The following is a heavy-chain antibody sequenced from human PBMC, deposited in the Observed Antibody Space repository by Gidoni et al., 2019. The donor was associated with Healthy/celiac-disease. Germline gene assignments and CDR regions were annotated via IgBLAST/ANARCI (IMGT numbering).Heavy chain of an antibody. CDR3: ARRIPVAGTHDAFDI. J-gene: IGHJ3*02. Sequence: QLQLQESGPGLVKPSETLSLTCTVSGGSISSSSYYWGWIRQPPGKGLEWIGSIYYSGSTYYNPCLKSRVTISVDTSKNQFSLKLSSVTAADTAVYYCARRIPVAGTHDAFDIWGQGTMVTVSS. CDR2: IYYSGST. D-gene: IGHD6-19*01. CDR1: GGSISSSSYY. V-gene: IGHV4-39*01.